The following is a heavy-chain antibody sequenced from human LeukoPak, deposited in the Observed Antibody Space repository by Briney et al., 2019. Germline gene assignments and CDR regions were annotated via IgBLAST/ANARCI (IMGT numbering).Heavy chain of an antibody. CDR1: GGSFSGYY. CDR2: IGHIGST. D-gene: IGHD3-3*01. Sequence: PSETLSLTCAVNGGSFSGYYWSWIRQSPGKGLEWIGEIGHIGSTNYNPSLKSRVTISVDTSKNQFSLKLISVTAADTAVYYCTRRVKSLYYYYMDVWGKGTTVTVSS. J-gene: IGHJ6*03. CDR3: TRRVKSLYYYYMDV. V-gene: IGHV4-34*01.